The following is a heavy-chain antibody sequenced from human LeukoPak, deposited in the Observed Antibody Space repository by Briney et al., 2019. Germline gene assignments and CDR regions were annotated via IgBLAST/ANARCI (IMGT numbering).Heavy chain of an antibody. CDR2: ISYDGSNK. Sequence: GGSLRLSCAVSGLTFSIYGMHWVRQAPGKGLEWVAVISYDGSNKYYADSVKGRFTISRDNSKNTLYLQMNSLRAEDTAVYYCAKDLNRIQLWYDAFDIWGQGTMVTVSS. J-gene: IGHJ3*02. D-gene: IGHD5-18*01. CDR3: AKDLNRIQLWYDAFDI. V-gene: IGHV3-30*18. CDR1: GLTFSIYG.